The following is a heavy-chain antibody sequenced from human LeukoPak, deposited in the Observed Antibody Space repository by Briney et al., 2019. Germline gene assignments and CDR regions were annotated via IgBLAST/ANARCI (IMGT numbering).Heavy chain of an antibody. J-gene: IGHJ4*02. CDR2: INPSSGGT. V-gene: IGHV1-2*06. D-gene: IGHD6-13*01. CDR3: ARIAAADLDFDY. CDR1: GYTFTGYY. Sequence: ASVKVSCKASGYTFTGYYMHWVRQAPGQGLEWMGRINPSSGGTNYAQKFQGRVTMTRDTSISTAYMELSRLRSDDTAVYYCARIAAADLDFDYWGQGTLVTVSS.